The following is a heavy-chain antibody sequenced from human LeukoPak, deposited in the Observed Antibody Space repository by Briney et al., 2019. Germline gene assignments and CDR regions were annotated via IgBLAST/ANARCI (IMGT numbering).Heavy chain of an antibody. V-gene: IGHV4-34*01. D-gene: IGHD3-22*01. Sequence: SETLSLTCAVYGGSFSGYYWSWIRQPPGKGLEWIGEINHSGSTNYNPSLKSRVTISVDTSKNQFSLRLISVTAADTAVYYCATYSSGYYHPAYFDYWGQGTLVTVSS. CDR2: INHSGST. CDR1: GGSFSGYY. J-gene: IGHJ4*02. CDR3: ATYSSGYYHPAYFDY.